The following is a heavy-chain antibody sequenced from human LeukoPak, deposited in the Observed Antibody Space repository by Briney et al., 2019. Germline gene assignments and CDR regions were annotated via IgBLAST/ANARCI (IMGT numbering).Heavy chain of an antibody. Sequence: ASVKVSCKASGYTFTDYYMHWVRQAPGQGLEWMGWINPNSGGTNYAQRFQGWVTMTRDTSISTAYMELSRLRSDDTAVYYCARGGGYDFSGMDVWGQGTTVTVSS. J-gene: IGHJ6*02. D-gene: IGHD5-12*01. V-gene: IGHV1-2*04. CDR3: ARGGGYDFSGMDV. CDR2: INPNSGGT. CDR1: GYTFTDYY.